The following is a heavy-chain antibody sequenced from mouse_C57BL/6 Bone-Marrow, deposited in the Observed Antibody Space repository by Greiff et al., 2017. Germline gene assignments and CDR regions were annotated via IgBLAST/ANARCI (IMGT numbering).Heavy chain of an antibody. CDR3: AKRGLMDFAMVY. V-gene: IGHV2-5*01. CDR2: IWRGGST. J-gene: IGHJ4*01. D-gene: IGHD1-1*02. Sequence: VQRVESGPGLVQPSQSLSITCTVSGFSLTSYGVHWVRQSPGKGLEWLGVIWRGGSTDYNAAFMSRLSITKENSKSQVFFKINSLKADDTAIYYSAKRGLMDFAMVYWGQGTSVTVSS. CDR1: GFSLTSYG.